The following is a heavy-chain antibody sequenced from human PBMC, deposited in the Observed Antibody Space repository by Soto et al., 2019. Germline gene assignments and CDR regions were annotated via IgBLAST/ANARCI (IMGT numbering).Heavy chain of an antibody. Sequence: SETLSLTCVVSGASISSSYWWSWVRQPPGKGLEWIGEIYHSGITKYNPSLKSRVTISVDKSNNEFSLKMNSVTAADTAVYFCARVHLWCYWGQGTLVTVS. V-gene: IGHV4-4*02. D-gene: IGHD5-18*01. CDR2: IYHSGIT. J-gene: IGHJ4*02. CDR1: GASISSSYW. CDR3: ARVHLWCY.